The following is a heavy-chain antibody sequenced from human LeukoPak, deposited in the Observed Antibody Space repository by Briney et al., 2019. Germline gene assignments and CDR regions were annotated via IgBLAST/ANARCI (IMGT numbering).Heavy chain of an antibody. V-gene: IGHV1-46*01. D-gene: IGHD2-2*02. CDR3: ARATSTPTYNY. CDR2: INPSGGST. CDR1: GYNFISYY. J-gene: IGHJ4*02. Sequence: ASVKVSCKASGYNFISYYMHWVRQAPGQGLEWMGIINPSGGSTSYAQKFQDRVTMTRDTSTSTVYMELSRLRSDDTAVYYCARATSTPTYNYWGQGTLVTVSS.